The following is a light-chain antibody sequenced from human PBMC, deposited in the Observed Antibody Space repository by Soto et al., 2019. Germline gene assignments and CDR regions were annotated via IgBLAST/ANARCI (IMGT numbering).Light chain of an antibody. V-gene: IGKV1-39*01. CDR2: IAS. CDR3: QQSYSTPLT. CDR1: QSISSN. Sequence: DIQLTQSPSSLSASVGDGVTITCRASQSISSNLNWYQQIPGKPPKLLIYIASTLQRGVPSRFSGRGSGTDFTLTISSLQPEDFATYYFQQSYSTPLTFGGGTKVEIQ. J-gene: IGKJ4*01.